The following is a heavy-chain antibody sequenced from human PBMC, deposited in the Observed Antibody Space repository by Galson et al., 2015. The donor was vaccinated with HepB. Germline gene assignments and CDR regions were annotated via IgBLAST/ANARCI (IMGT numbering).Heavy chain of an antibody. CDR2: IETKGSNYAT. J-gene: IGHJ5*02. V-gene: IGHV3-73*01. Sequence: SLRLSCAGSGFTFSGSTIHWVRQTSGKGLEWVGRIETKGSNYATAYVASVKGRFTISRDDSKNTAYLQMHSLRTEDTAVYYCIRMGGLSGYSSTWGQGTLVTVSS. D-gene: IGHD6-13*01. CDR3: IRMGGLSGYSST. CDR1: GFTFSGST.